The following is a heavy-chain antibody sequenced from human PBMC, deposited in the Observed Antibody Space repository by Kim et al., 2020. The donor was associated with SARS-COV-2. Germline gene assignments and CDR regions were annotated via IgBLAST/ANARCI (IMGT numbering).Heavy chain of an antibody. D-gene: IGHD3-3*01. CDR3: ARGVPSITIFGVARYYYYMDV. J-gene: IGHJ6*03. V-gene: IGHV1-8*01. Sequence: ASVKVSCKASLYTFTIYYINFFLHSTLQFLYFILFINPNIFNTFYSHNFHFIFTITMNTSISTAYMELSSLRSEDTAVYYCARGVPSITIFGVARYYYYMDVWGKGTTVTVS. CDR2: INPNIFNT. CDR1: LYTFTIYY.